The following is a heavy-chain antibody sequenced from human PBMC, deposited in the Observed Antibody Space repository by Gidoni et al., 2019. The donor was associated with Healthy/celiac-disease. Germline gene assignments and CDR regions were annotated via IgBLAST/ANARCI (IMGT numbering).Heavy chain of an antibody. V-gene: IGHV3-21*01. J-gene: IGHJ5*02. D-gene: IGHD3-22*01. Sequence: EVQLVESGGGLVKPGGSLRLSCAASGFTFSSYRMNWGRQAPGQGLELVSSNSSSSSYNYYAASMKGRFTISRDNAKNSLYLQMNSLGAEETGVYYCARDITMIVVGKEDWFDPWGQGTLVTVSS. CDR2: NSSSSSYN. CDR3: ARDITMIVVGKEDWFDP. CDR1: GFTFSSYR.